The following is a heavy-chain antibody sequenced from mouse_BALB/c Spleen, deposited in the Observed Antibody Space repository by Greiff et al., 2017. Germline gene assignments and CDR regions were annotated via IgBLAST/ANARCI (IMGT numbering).Heavy chain of an antibody. CDR3: TRGDDGYYYYFDY. J-gene: IGHJ2*01. V-gene: IGHV1S81*02. CDR2: INPGNGGT. Sequence: QVQLQQSGAELVKPGASVKLSCKASGYTFTSYYMYWVKQRPGQGLEWIGEINPGNGGTNFNEKFKSKATLTVDNSSSTAYMQLSSLTSEDSAVYYCTRGDDGYYYYFDYWGQGTTLTVSS. D-gene: IGHD2-3*01. CDR1: GYTFTSYY.